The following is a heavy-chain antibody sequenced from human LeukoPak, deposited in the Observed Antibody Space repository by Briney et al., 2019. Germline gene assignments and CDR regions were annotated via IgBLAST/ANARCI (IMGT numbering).Heavy chain of an antibody. J-gene: IGHJ6*03. CDR3: ARGWYSSQNGYYYYYYMDV. V-gene: IGHV1-46*01. Sequence: ASVKVSCKASGYTFTSYYMHWVRQAPGQGLEWMGIINPSGGSTSYAQKFQGRVTMTRDMSTSTAYMDLSSLRSDDTAVYYCARGWYSSQNGYYYYYYMDVWGKGTTVTVSS. CDR1: GYTFTSYY. D-gene: IGHD6-13*01. CDR2: INPSGGST.